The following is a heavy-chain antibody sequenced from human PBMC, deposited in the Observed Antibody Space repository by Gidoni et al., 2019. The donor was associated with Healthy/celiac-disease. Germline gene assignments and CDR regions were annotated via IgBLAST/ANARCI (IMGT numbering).Heavy chain of an antibody. D-gene: IGHD2-2*01. CDR1: GFTFSRYS. CDR2: ISSSSSTI. CDR3: ARAHCSSTSCYPSDY. Sequence: EVQLVESGGGLVQPGGSLRLSCPASGFTFSRYSMTWVRKAPGKGREWVSYISSSSSTIYYADSVKGRFTISRDNAKNSLYLQMNSMRAEDTAVYYCARAHCSSTSCYPSDYWGQGTLVTVSS. J-gene: IGHJ4*02. V-gene: IGHV3-48*01.